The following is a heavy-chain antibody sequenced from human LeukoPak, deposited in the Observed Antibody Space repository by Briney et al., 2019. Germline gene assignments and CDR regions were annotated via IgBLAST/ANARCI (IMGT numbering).Heavy chain of an antibody. CDR1: GFTFSSYA. Sequence: GGSLRLSCAASGFTFSSYAMHWVRQAPGKGLEWVAVISYDGSNKYYADSVKGRFTISRDNSKNTLYLQMNSLRAEDTAVYYCARGDSSSILINDAFDFWGQGTMVTVSS. J-gene: IGHJ3*01. CDR3: ARGDSSSILINDAFDF. CDR2: ISYDGSNK. V-gene: IGHV3-30*04. D-gene: IGHD2-21*01.